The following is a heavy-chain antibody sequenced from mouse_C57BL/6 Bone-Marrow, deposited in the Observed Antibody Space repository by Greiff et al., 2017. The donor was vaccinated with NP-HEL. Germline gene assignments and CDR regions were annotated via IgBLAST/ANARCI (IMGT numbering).Heavy chain of an antibody. CDR3: ARDRDYNAIDY. D-gene: IGHD3-1*01. CDR1: GFTFSSYA. V-gene: IGHV5-4*01. J-gene: IGHJ4*01. Sequence: EVKLMESGGGLVKPGGSLKLSCAASGFTFSSYAMSWVRQTPEKRLEWVGTISDGGSYTYYPDNLKGRITISRDNAKNNLYLQMSQLKSEDTAMYYCARDRDYNAIDYWGQGTSVTVSS. CDR2: ISDGGSYT.